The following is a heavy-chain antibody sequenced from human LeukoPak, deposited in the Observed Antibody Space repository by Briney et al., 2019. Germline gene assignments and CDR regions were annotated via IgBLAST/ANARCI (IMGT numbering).Heavy chain of an antibody. CDR3: ARDSGLYSYGYLRDY. V-gene: IGHV3-7*01. J-gene: IGHJ4*02. CDR2: IKQDGSEK. CDR1: GFTFSSFS. D-gene: IGHD5-18*01. Sequence: GGSLRLSCAASGFTFSSFSMNWVRQAPGKGLEWVANIKQDGSEKYYVDSVKGRFTISRDNAKNSLYLQMNSLRAEDTAVYYCARDSGLYSYGYLRDYWGQGTLVTVSS.